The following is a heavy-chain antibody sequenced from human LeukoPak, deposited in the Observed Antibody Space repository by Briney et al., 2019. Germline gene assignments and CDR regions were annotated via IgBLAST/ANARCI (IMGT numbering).Heavy chain of an antibody. CDR1: GGSISSYY. CDR3: ARDKVELDRSFDY. V-gene: IGHV4-59*12. D-gene: IGHD3/OR15-3a*01. CDR2: IYYSGST. Sequence: PSETLSLTCTVSGGSISSYYWSWIRQPPGKGLEWIGYIYYSGSTNYNPSLKSRVTISVDTSKNQFSLKLSSVTAADTAVYYCARDKVELDRSFDYWGQGTLVTVSS. J-gene: IGHJ4*02.